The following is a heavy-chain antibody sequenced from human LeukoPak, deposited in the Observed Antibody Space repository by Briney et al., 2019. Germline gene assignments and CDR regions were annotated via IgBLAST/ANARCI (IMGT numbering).Heavy chain of an antibody. D-gene: IGHD2-2*01. V-gene: IGHV1-18*01. CDR1: GYTFTSYG. CDR2: ISAYNGNT. CDR3: ARAPPSIIVVVPAAYNWFDP. Sequence: ASVKVSCKASGYTFTSYGISWVRQAPGQGLEWMGWISAYNGNTNYAQKLQGRVTMTTDTSTSTAYMELRSLRSDDTAVYYCARAPPSIIVVVPAAYNWFDPWGQGTPVTVSS. J-gene: IGHJ5*02.